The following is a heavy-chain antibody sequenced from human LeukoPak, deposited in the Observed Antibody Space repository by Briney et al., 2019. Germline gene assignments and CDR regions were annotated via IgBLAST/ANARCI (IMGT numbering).Heavy chain of an antibody. Sequence: GRSLRLSCAASGFTFSSYGMHWVRQAPGKGLEWVAVIWYDGSNKYYADSVKGRFTISRDNSKNTLYLQMNSLRAEDTAVYYCARDQDGSGSYAFDIRGQGTMVTVSS. CDR3: ARDQDGSGSYAFDI. V-gene: IGHV3-33*01. CDR1: GFTFSSYG. D-gene: IGHD3-10*01. CDR2: IWYDGSNK. J-gene: IGHJ3*02.